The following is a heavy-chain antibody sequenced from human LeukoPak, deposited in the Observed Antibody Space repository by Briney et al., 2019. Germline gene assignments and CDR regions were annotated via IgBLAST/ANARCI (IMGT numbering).Heavy chain of an antibody. CDR1: GGTFSSYA. CDR2: INTNTGNP. CDR3: ASYDILTGYNFDY. J-gene: IGHJ4*02. V-gene: IGHV7-4-1*02. D-gene: IGHD3-9*01. Sequence: EASVKVSCKASGGTFSSYAISWVRQAPGQGLEWMGWINTNTGNPTYAQGFTGRFVFSLDTSVSTAYLQISSLKAEDTAVYYCASYDILTGYNFDYWGQGTLVTVSS.